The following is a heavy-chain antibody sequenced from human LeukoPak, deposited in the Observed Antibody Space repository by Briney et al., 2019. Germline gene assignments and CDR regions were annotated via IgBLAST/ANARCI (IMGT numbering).Heavy chain of an antibody. V-gene: IGHV4-4*07. CDR1: GASISNYY. CDR2: VYASGTT. CDR3: ARARTVGTIQYYFDY. Sequence: PSETLSLTCTASGASISNYYWSWIRQPAGKGLEWIGRVYASGTTNYNPSLKSRVTMSVDTSKNQFSLKLSSMTAADTAVYYCARARTVGTIQYYFDYWGQGTLVTVSS. D-gene: IGHD1-26*01. J-gene: IGHJ4*02.